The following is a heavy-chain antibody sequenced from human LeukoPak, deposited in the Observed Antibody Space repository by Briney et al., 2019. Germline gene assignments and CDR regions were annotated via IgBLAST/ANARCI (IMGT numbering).Heavy chain of an antibody. CDR3: ARGSGLFGEYDFDF. CDR1: GYTFSGYY. V-gene: IGHV1-2*02. Sequence: ASVKVSCKASGYTFSGYYIHWVRQAPGQGLEWMGWINPNSGGTNYAQKFQGRVTMTRDTSISTAYMELSRLRSDDTALYYCARGSGLFGEYDFDFWGQGTLVTVSS. D-gene: IGHD3-10*02. J-gene: IGHJ4*02. CDR2: INPNSGGT.